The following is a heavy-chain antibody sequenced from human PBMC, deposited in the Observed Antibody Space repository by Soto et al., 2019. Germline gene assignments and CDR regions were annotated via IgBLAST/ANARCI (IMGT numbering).Heavy chain of an antibody. Sequence: SHTLSLTGAISGGSVSSNSAAWNLIRQSPSRGLEWLGRTYYRSKWYNDYAVSVKSRITINPDTSKNQFSLQLNSVTPEDTAVYYCARTPGVITMVRGVIMPYYYGMDVWGQGTTVTVSS. CDR3: ARTPGVITMVRGVIMPYYYGMDV. J-gene: IGHJ6*02. CDR1: GGSVSSNSAA. V-gene: IGHV6-1*01. D-gene: IGHD3-10*01. CDR2: TYYRSKWYN.